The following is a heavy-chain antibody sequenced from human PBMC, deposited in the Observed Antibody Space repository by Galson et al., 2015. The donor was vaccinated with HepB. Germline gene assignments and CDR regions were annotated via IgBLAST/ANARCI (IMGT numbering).Heavy chain of an antibody. Sequence: SVKVSCKASGYSFTGYYVHWVRQAPGQGLEWMGWINPNSGGTHSARKFRGWVTMTRDTFIGTAYLELTSLRSNDTAVYYGARLSGGINWFDLWGQGTLVTVSS. D-gene: IGHD7-27*01. CDR2: INPNSGGT. V-gene: IGHV1-2*04. CDR3: ARLSGGINWFDL. J-gene: IGHJ5*02. CDR1: GYSFTGYY.